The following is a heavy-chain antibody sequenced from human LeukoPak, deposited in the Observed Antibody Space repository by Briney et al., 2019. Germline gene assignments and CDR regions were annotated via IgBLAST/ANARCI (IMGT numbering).Heavy chain of an antibody. V-gene: IGHV4-59*01. CDR3: ARRIAAAGTFWFDP. J-gene: IGHJ5*02. CDR1: GVSISSYF. Sequence: SETLSLTCAVSGVSISSYFWSWIRQPPGQGLEWIGYIYHSGSTHYNPSLKSRVTISVDTSKNQFSLKLSSVTAADTAVYYCARRIAAAGTFWFDPWGQGTLVTVSS. CDR2: IYHSGST. D-gene: IGHD6-13*01.